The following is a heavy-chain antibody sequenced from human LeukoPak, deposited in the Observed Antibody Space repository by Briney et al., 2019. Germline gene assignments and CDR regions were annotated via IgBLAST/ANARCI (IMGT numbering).Heavy chain of an antibody. V-gene: IGHV3-33*01. D-gene: IGHD3-22*01. CDR2: IWYDGSNK. J-gene: IGHJ4*02. CDR3: ARGVGYYYDSSGYETTIDY. CDR1: GFTFGSYG. Sequence: GRSLRLSCAASGFTFGSYGMHWVRQAPGKGLEWVAVIWYDGSNKYYADSVKGRFTISRDNSKNTLYLQMNSLRAEDTAVYYCARGVGYYYDSSGYETTIDYWGQGTLVTVSS.